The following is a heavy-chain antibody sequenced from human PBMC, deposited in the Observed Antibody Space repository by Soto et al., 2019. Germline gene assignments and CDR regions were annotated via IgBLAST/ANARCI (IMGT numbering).Heavy chain of an antibody. V-gene: IGHV3-66*01. Sequence: GGSLRLSCAASGFTVTSNYISWVRQAPGKGLEWVSVIYSGGTTYYADSVKGRFTISRDSSKNTLVFQMNSLRAEDTAVYYCARAPQGYCSSTSCYGYAFDIWGQGTMVTVSS. J-gene: IGHJ3*02. CDR2: IYSGGTT. CDR1: GFTVTSNY. CDR3: ARAPQGYCSSTSCYGYAFDI. D-gene: IGHD2-2*01.